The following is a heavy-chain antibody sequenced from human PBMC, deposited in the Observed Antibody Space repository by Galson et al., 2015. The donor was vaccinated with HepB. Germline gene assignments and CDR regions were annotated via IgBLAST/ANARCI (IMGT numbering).Heavy chain of an antibody. V-gene: IGHV3-30*03. CDR2: ISYDGSNK. CDR1: GFTFSSYG. Sequence: SLRLSCAASGFTFSSYGMHWVRQAPGKGLEWVAVISYDGSNKYYADSVKGRFTISRDDSKNTLYLQMNSLRAEDTAVYYCARAAALACWGQGTLVTVSS. D-gene: IGHD6-13*01. CDR3: ARAAALAC. J-gene: IGHJ4*02.